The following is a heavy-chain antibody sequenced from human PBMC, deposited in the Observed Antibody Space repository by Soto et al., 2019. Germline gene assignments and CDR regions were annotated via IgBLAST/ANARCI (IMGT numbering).Heavy chain of an antibody. CDR3: AKDRLEVDYDSRLDAFDI. V-gene: IGHV3-23*01. J-gene: IGHJ3*02. D-gene: IGHD3-22*01. Sequence: EVQLLESGGGLVQPGGSLRLSCAASGFTFSSYAMSWVRQAPGKGLEWVSAISGSGGSTYYADSAKGRFTISRDNSKNTLYLQMNSLRAEDTAVYYCAKDRLEVDYDSRLDAFDIWGQGTMVTVSS. CDR2: ISGSGGST. CDR1: GFTFSSYA.